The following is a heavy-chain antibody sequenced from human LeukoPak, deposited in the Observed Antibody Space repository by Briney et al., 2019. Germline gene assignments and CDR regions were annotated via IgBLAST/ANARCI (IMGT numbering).Heavy chain of an antibody. CDR3: ARGHEKELYGSFDY. J-gene: IGHJ4*02. CDR1: GGTFSSYA. V-gene: IGHV1-2*02. CDR2: INPNSGGT. Sequence: ASVKVSCKASGGTFSSYAISWVRQAPGQGLEWMGWINPNSGGTNYAQKFQGRVTMTRDTSISTAYMELSRLRSDDTAVYYCARGHEKELYGSFDYWGQGTLVTVSS. D-gene: IGHD1-7*01.